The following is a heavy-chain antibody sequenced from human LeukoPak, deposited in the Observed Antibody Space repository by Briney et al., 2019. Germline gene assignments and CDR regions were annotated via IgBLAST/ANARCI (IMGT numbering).Heavy chain of an antibody. CDR3: ARTITMTPTYYYYMDV. Sequence: PSETLSLTCTVSGDSISSYYCSWIRQPPGKGLEWIGYIYYSGSTNYNPSLKSRVTISVDTSKNQFSLKLSSVTAADTAVYYCARTITMTPTYYYYMDVWGKGTTVTVSS. CDR1: GDSISSYY. CDR2: IYYSGST. D-gene: IGHD3-22*01. J-gene: IGHJ6*03. V-gene: IGHV4-59*01.